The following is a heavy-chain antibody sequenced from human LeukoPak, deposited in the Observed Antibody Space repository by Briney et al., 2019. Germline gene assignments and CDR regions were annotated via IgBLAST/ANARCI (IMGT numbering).Heavy chain of an antibody. Sequence: SETLSLTCTVSGYSISSGYFWGWMRQPPGKGLEWIGSIYQSETAHYNPSLKSRVTISVDTSKNQFSLKLRSVMAADTAVYYCARGYSSSSYDYYYYMDVWGKGTTVTVSS. CDR3: ARGYSSSSYDYYYYMDV. J-gene: IGHJ6*03. CDR1: GYSISSGYF. V-gene: IGHV4-38-2*02. D-gene: IGHD6-6*01. CDR2: IYQSETA.